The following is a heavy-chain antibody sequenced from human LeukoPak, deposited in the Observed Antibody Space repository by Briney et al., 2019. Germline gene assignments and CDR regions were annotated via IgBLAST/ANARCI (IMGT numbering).Heavy chain of an antibody. J-gene: IGHJ4*02. CDR2: ITSNGGST. CDR1: GFTFSDYA. CDR3: VRASVSEVYFK. D-gene: IGHD1-14*01. Sequence: AGGSLRLSCSASGFTFSDYAMDWVRQAPGKGLEYVSAITSNGGSTYYADSVRGRFTISRDNARNTLYLQMSSLRTEDTAVYYCVRASVSEVYFKWGQGTLVTVSS. V-gene: IGHV3-64D*09.